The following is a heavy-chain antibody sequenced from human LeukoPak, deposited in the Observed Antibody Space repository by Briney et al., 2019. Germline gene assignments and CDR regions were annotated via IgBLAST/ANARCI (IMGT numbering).Heavy chain of an antibody. D-gene: IGHD6-19*01. Sequence: ASVKVSCKTSGYTFTSYGISWVRQAPGQGLEWMGWISVYKGNTNYAQKLQGRVTMTTDTSTSTAYMELRSLRSDDTAVYYCARVHSGWSPDYWGQGTLVTVSS. J-gene: IGHJ4*02. CDR2: ISVYKGNT. CDR1: GYTFTSYG. V-gene: IGHV1-18*01. CDR3: ARVHSGWSPDY.